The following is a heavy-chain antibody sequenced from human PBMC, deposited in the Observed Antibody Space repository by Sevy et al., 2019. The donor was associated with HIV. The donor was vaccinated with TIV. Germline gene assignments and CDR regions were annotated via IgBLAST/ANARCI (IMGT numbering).Heavy chain of an antibody. CDR1: GFTFSSYA. J-gene: IGHJ4*02. Sequence: GGSLRLSCAASGFTFSSYAMHWVRQAPGKGLEYVSAISSNGGSTYYADSVKGRFTISRDNSKNTLYLQMGSLRAEDMAVYYCARGLPTSNYYGSGSVELLDYWGQGTLVTVSS. D-gene: IGHD3-10*01. CDR3: ARGLPTSNYYGSGSVELLDY. V-gene: IGHV3-64*02. CDR2: ISSNGGST.